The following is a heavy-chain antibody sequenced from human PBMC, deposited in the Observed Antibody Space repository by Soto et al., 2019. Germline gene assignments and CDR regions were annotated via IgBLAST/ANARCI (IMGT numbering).Heavy chain of an antibody. CDR3: ATQEVGGSYVYTFDT. J-gene: IGHJ5*02. CDR2: IYYSGST. Sequence: PSETLSLTCTVSGGSIRSSNYYWGWIRKPPGKGLEWIGSIYYSGSTYYNPSLKSRVTISVDTSKNQFSLKLSSVTAADTAVYYCATQEVGGSYVYTFDTWGQGTLVTVSS. CDR1: GGSIRSSNYY. D-gene: IGHD1-26*01. V-gene: IGHV4-39*01.